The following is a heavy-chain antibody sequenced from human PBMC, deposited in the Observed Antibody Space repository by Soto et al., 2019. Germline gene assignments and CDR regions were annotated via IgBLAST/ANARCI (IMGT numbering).Heavy chain of an antibody. CDR1: GFTFSDYY. V-gene: IGHV3-11*01. CDR2: ISSSGSTI. CDR3: ARDGEACYYDSSGYCSTLYYYYGMDV. Sequence: QVQLVESGGGLVKPGGSLRLSCAASGFTFSDYYMSWIRQAPGKGLEWVSYISSSGSTIYYADSVKGRFTISRDNAKNSLYLQMNSLRAEDTAVYYCARDGEACYYDSSGYCSTLYYYYGMDVWGQGTTVTVSS. J-gene: IGHJ6*02. D-gene: IGHD3-22*01.